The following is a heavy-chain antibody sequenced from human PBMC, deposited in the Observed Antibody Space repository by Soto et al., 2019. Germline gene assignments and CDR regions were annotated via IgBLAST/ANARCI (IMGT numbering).Heavy chain of an antibody. CDR2: FDPEDGET. CDR3: ATAVTKSDSGYWPEFDY. CDR1: GYTLTELS. V-gene: IGHV1-24*01. J-gene: IGHJ4*02. Sequence: ASVKVSCKVSGYTLTELSMHWVRQAPGKGLGWMGGFDPEDGETIYAQKFQGRVTMTEDTSTDTAYMELSSLRSEDTAVYYCATAVTKSDSGYWPEFDYWGQGTLVTVSS. D-gene: IGHD3-22*01.